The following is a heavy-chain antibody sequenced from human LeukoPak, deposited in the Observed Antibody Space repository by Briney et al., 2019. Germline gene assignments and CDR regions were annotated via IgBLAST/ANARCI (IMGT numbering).Heavy chain of an antibody. J-gene: IGHJ5*02. CDR1: GYTFTSYA. CDR3: ARDLLRRAKYSYGKYNWFDP. CDR2: INTNTGNP. V-gene: IGHV7-4-1*02. D-gene: IGHD5-18*01. Sequence: GASVKVSCKASGYTFTSYAMNWVRQAPGQGLEWMGWINTNTGNPTYAQGFTGRFVFSLDTSVSTAYLQLSSLKAEDTAVYYCARDLLRRAKYSYGKYNWFDPWGQGTLVTVSS.